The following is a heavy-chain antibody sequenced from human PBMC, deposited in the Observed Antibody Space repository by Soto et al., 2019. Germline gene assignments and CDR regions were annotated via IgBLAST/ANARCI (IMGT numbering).Heavy chain of an antibody. CDR2: IFFSGST. Sequence: SETLSLTCSFSVVSINSGGYYCTWVRQHPGKGLEWIGYIFFSGSTYYNPSLKSRVTISVDMSKNQFFLNLRSVTVADTAVYFCRITFVTYGMELWGQGTTVIVSS. D-gene: IGHD3-16*01. CDR1: VVSINSGGYY. J-gene: IGHJ6*02. CDR3: RITFVTYGMEL. V-gene: IGHV4-31*03.